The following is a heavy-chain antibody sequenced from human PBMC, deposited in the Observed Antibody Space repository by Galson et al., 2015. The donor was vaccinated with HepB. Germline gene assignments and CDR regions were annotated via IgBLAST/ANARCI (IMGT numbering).Heavy chain of an antibody. V-gene: IGHV3-33*01. J-gene: IGHJ4*02. CDR3: ARVPVGVGSGLEC. CDR2: IWYDGSNE. Sequence: SLRLSCAASGFTLSNYGMHWVRQAPGKGLEWVALIWYDGSNENYADSVKGRFTISRDNSKNTLYLQMNSLRAEDTAVYYCARVPVGVGSGLECRGLGTRVTVSS. CDR1: GFTLSNYG. D-gene: IGHD2-15*01.